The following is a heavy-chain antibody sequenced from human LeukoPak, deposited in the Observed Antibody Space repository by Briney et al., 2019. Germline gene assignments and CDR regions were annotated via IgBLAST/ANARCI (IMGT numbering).Heavy chain of an antibody. D-gene: IGHD5-12*01. Sequence: SVKVSFKASGGTFSSYAISWVRQAPGQGLAWMGRIIPILGIANYAQKFQGRVTITADKSTSTAYMELSSLRSEDTAVYYCARGQTALATIFNWGQGTLVTVSS. CDR1: GGTFSSYA. J-gene: IGHJ4*02. CDR3: ARGQTALATIFN. V-gene: IGHV1-69*04. CDR2: IIPILGIA.